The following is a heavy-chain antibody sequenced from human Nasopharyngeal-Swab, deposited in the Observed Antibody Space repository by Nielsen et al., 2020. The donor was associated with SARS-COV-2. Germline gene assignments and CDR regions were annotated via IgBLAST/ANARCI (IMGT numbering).Heavy chain of an antibody. J-gene: IGHJ3*02. D-gene: IGHD2-2*01. CDR2: IYYSGST. Sequence: SETLSLTCTVSGGSVSSGSYYWIWIRQPPGKGLEWIGYIYYSGSTNYNPSLKSRVTISVDTSKNQFSLKLSSVTAADTAVYYCARDPLVPAASDAFDIWGQGTMVTVSS. CDR3: ARDPLVPAASDAFDI. CDR1: GGSVSSGSYY. V-gene: IGHV4-61*01.